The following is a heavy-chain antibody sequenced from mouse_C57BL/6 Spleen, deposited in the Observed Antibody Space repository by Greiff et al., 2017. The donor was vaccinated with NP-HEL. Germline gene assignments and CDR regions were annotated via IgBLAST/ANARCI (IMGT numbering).Heavy chain of an antibody. J-gene: IGHJ3*01. CDR1: GYTFTSYW. CDR3: ARDYGSSVAWFAY. Sequence: VQLQQPGAELVKPGASVKLSCKASGYTFTSYWMHWVKQRPGQGLEWIGMIHPNSGSTNYNEKFKSKATLTVDKSSSTAYMQLSSRTSEDSAVYYCARDYGSSVAWFAYWGQGTLVTVSA. V-gene: IGHV1-64*01. CDR2: IHPNSGST. D-gene: IGHD1-1*01.